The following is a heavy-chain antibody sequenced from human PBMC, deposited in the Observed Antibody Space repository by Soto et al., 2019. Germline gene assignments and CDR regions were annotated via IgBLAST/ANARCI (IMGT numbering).Heavy chain of an antibody. J-gene: IGHJ6*02. CDR1: GVSISIYY. Sequence: QVQLQESRPGLVQPSETLSLTCTVSGVSISIYYWSWIRQPPGKGLEWVRYIYYSGSTNYNPSLKSRATMSVDTSKNQSSRKLSSVTAADTAVYYCARDVGADVWGQGTTVTVSS. CDR3: ARDVGADV. V-gene: IGHV4-59*01. D-gene: IGHD2-15*01. CDR2: IYYSGST.